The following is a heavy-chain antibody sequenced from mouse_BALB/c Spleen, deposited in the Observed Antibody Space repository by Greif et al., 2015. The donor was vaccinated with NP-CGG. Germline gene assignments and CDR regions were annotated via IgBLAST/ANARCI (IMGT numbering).Heavy chain of an antibody. D-gene: IGHD2-2*01. CDR3: ARRGYGYNEETWFAY. V-gene: IGHV1-9*01. CDR2: ILPGSGST. J-gene: IGHJ3*01. Sequence: VMLVESGAELMKPGASVKISCKATGYTFSSYWIEWVKQRPGHGLEWIGEILPGSGSTNYNEKFKGKATSTADTSSNTAYMQLSSLTSEDSAVYYCARRGYGYNEETWFAYWGQGTLVTVSA. CDR1: GYTFSSYW.